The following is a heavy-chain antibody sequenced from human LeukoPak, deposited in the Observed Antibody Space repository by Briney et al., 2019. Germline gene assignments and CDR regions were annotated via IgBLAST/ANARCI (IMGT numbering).Heavy chain of an antibody. CDR1: GFTFSLYW. CDR2: VKGDGSER. J-gene: IGHJ4*02. D-gene: IGHD3-16*01. V-gene: IGHV3-7*01. Sequence: PGGSLRLSCAASGFTFSLYWMNWVRQAPGKGLEWVASVKGDGSERYYVGSVEGRFTVSRDNAKNSLYLQMSSLRAEDTAVYYCARGGKSYGSDYWGQGTLVTVSS. CDR3: ARGGKSYGSDY.